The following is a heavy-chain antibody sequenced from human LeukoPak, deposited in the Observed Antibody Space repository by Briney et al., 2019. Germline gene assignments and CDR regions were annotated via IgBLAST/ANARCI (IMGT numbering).Heavy chain of an antibody. V-gene: IGHV3-53*01. J-gene: IGHJ4*02. CDR3: AKDRASGSGSYSYRGFDY. Sequence: PGGSLRLSCAASGFTVSSNYMTRVRQAPGKGLEWVSVIYSGGSTYYADSVKGRFTISRDNSKNTLYLQMNSLRAEDTAVYYCAKDRASGSGSYSYRGFDYWGQGTLVTVSS. CDR2: IYSGGST. CDR1: GFTVSSNY. D-gene: IGHD6-19*01.